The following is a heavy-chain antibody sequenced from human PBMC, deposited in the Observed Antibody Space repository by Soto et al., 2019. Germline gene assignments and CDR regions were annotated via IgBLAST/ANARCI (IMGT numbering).Heavy chain of an antibody. J-gene: IGHJ5*02. Sequence: SETLSLTCAVSGSPITSGGYSWSWIRQPPGKGLEWIGYIYHSGGTYYNPSLKSRVTLSIDRTKKQFSLKLKSVTAAGTAVYFCARTMTTSGWFDPWGQGTLVTVSS. CDR2: IYHSGGT. CDR1: GSPITSGGYS. V-gene: IGHV4-30-2*01. CDR3: ARTMTTSGWFDP. D-gene: IGHD4-17*01.